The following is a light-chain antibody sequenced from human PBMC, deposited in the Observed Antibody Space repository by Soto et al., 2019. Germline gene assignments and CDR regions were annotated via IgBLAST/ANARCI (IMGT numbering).Light chain of an antibody. CDR3: QQYDRYSLS. J-gene: IGKJ3*01. V-gene: IGKV1-5*03. Sequence: DIQMTQSPSTLSASVGDRVSITCRASQNIRSWLAWYQHKPGKAPKLLIYKASTLDSGVPSRFSGSGSGTDFPLTISSLQPDDFATYYCQQYDRYSLSFGPGTKVEIK. CDR1: QNIRSW. CDR2: KAS.